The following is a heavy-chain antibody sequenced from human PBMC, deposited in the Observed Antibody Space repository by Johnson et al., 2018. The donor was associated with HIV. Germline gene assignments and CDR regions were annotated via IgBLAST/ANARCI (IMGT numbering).Heavy chain of an antibody. CDR3: AKGWRQLWPTGDGAFDI. V-gene: IGHV3-64*01. CDR1: GFTFSNYG. Sequence: VQLVESGGGVVQPGGSLRLSCAASGFTFSNYGMHWVRQAPGKGQEHVSAISSLGDNTYYPNSVKGRFPVSRDNFKNTLYLQMGGLRADDMAVYYCAKGWRQLWPTGDGAFDIWGQGTMVTVSS. D-gene: IGHD5-18*01. J-gene: IGHJ3*02. CDR2: ISSLGDNT.